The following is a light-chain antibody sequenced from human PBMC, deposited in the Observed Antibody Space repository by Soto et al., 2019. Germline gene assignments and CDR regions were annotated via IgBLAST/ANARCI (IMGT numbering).Light chain of an antibody. V-gene: IGKV3-20*01. J-gene: IGKJ1*01. CDR2: GAS. CDR1: QSISSSY. CDR3: QQYESSPRT. Sequence: VLTQKTGTLSLSPGESASLSCMASQSISSSYLAWYQQKPGQAPRLLIYGASNRATAIPDRFSGSGSGTDFTLTISRLEPEDFAVYYCQQYESSPRTFGQGTIVDVK.